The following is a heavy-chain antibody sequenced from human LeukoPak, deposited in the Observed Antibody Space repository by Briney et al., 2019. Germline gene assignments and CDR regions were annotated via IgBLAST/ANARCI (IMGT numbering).Heavy chain of an antibody. V-gene: IGHV5-51*01. D-gene: IGHD1-26*01. CDR2: IYPGDSGT. CDR3: ARPGYSGSYYFGY. Sequence: GESLKIFCKGSGYSFTNYWNGWGRQVSGKGPEWMGIIYPGDSGTRYSPSFQGQVTISADKSISTAYLQWSSLKASDPAMYYCARPGYSGSYYFGYWGQGTLVTVSS. J-gene: IGHJ4*02. CDR1: GYSFTNYW.